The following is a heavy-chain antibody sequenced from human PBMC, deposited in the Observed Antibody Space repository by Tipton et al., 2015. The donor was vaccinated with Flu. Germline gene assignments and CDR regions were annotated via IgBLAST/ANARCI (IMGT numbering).Heavy chain of an antibody. Sequence: QLVQSGAEVKKPGSSVKVSCKASGGTFNIYPMGWVRQAPGQGLEWMGGIIPVVNTTTYAQKFQGRVTISADESTNTTYMEVRSLRSEDTAIYYCVREGNQYNWGQGTLVTVAA. V-gene: IGHV1-69*01. CDR1: GGTFNIYP. CDR2: IIPVVNTT. CDR3: VREGNQYN. J-gene: IGHJ4*02. D-gene: IGHD2/OR15-2a*01.